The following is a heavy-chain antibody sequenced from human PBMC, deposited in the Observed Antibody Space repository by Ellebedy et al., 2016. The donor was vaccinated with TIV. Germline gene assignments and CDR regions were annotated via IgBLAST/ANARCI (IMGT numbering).Heavy chain of an antibody. Sequence: GGSLRLXXAASGFTVSSNYMSWVRQAPGKGLEWVSVIYSGGSTYYADSVKGRFTISRDNSKNTLYLQMNSLRAEDTAVYYCARFRDYGDLFDYWGQGTLVTVSS. CDR1: GFTVSSNY. V-gene: IGHV3-53*01. CDR2: IYSGGST. CDR3: ARFRDYGDLFDY. D-gene: IGHD4-17*01. J-gene: IGHJ4*02.